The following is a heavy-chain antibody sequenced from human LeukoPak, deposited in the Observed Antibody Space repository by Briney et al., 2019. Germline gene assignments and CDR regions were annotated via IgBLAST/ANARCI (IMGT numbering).Heavy chain of an antibody. V-gene: IGHV4-59*01. J-gene: IGHJ4*02. Sequence: SETLSLTCTVSGGSISSYYWSWIRQPPGKGLEWIGYIYYSGSTNYNPSLKSRVTISVDTSKNQFSLKLSSVTAADTAVYYCARADSSGWYEGLIYFDYWGQGTLVTVS. D-gene: IGHD6-19*01. CDR3: ARADSSGWYEGLIYFDY. CDR1: GGSISSYY. CDR2: IYYSGST.